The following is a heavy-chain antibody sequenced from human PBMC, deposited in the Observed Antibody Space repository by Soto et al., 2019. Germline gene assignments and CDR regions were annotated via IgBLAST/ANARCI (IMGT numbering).Heavy chain of an antibody. V-gene: IGHV3-30-3*01. D-gene: IGHD3-10*01. CDR3: ARDYGSGSYVYYYYGMDV. Sequence: GGSLRLSCAASGFTFSSYAMHWVRQAPGKGLEWVAVISYDGSNKYYADSVKGRFTISRDNSKNTLYLQMNSLRAKDTAVYYCARDYGSGSYVYYYYGMDVWGQGTTVTVSS. CDR2: ISYDGSNK. CDR1: GFTFSSYA. J-gene: IGHJ6*02.